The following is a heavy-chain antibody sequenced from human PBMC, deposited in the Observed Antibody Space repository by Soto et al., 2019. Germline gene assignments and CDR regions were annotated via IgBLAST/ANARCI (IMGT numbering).Heavy chain of an antibody. Sequence: QVQLVQSGAEVKKPGASVKVSCKASGYTFTGYYMHWVRQAPGQGLEWMGWINPNSGGTKYAQKFQGWVTMTRDASISTAYVELSMVRSDDTAVYYCARAGGGSYFYYWGQGTLVTVSS. CDR2: INPNSGGT. V-gene: IGHV1-2*04. CDR1: GYTFTGYY. J-gene: IGHJ4*02. D-gene: IGHD2-8*02. CDR3: ARAGGGSYFYY.